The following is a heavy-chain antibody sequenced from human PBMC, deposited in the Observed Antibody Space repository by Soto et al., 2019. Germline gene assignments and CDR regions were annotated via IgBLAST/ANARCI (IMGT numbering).Heavy chain of an antibody. CDR3: AKATGSYVFDY. CDR2: ISGSGGAT. V-gene: IGHV3-23*01. CDR1: EFTFSSHA. Sequence: GGSLRLSCAASEFTFSSHAMSWVRQAPGQGLEWVSAISGSGGATYYADSVKGRFTISRDNSKNTLYLQMNSLRAEDTAIYYCAKATGSYVFDYWGQGTLVTVS. J-gene: IGHJ4*02. D-gene: IGHD1-26*01.